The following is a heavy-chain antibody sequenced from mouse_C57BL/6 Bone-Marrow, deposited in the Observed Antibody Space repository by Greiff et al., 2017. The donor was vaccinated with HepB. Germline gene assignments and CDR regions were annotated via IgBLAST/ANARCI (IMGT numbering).Heavy chain of an antibody. CDR1: GYTFTSYW. V-gene: IGHV1-55*01. D-gene: IGHD1-1*01. CDR2: IYPGSGST. CDR3: ARDYGSSYVGFAY. Sequence: VQLQQPGAELVKPGASVKMSCKASGYTFTSYWITWVKQRPGQGLEWIGDIYPGSGSTNYNEKFKSKATLTVDTSSSTAYMQLSSLTSEDSAVYYCARDYGSSYVGFAYWAKGLWSLSLQ. J-gene: IGHJ3*01.